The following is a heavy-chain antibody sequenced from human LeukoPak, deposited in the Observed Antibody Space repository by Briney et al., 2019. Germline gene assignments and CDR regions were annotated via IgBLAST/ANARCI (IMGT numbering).Heavy chain of an antibody. CDR2: IDPSDSYT. CDR3: TRYSLAVAGDDAFDI. D-gene: IGHD6-19*01. V-gene: IGHV5-10-1*01. CDR1: GYSFTSYW. J-gene: IGHJ3*02. Sequence: GESLKISCKGSGYSFTSYWISWVRQMPGKGLERMGRIDPSDSYTNYSPSFQGHVTISADKSISTAYLQWSSLKASDTAMYYCTRYSLAVAGDDAFDIWGQGTMVTVSS.